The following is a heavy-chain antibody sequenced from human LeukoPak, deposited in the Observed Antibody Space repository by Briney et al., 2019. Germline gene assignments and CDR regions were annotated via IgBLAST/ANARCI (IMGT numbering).Heavy chain of an antibody. V-gene: IGHV3-30*04. Sequence: SGGSLRLSCAASGFTFSSYAMHWVRQAPGKGLEWVAVISYDGSNKYYADSVKGRFTISRDNSKNTLYLQMNSLRAEDTAVYYCAKDRTIFGVVIGDYWGRGTLVTVSS. D-gene: IGHD3-3*01. J-gene: IGHJ4*02. CDR1: GFTFSSYA. CDR3: AKDRTIFGVVIGDY. CDR2: ISYDGSNK.